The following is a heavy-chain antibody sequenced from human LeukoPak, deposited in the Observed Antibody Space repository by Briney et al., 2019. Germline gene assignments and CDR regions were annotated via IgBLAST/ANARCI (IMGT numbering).Heavy chain of an antibody. J-gene: IGHJ4*02. CDR2: INSDGSST. Sequence: TGGSLRLSRVASGFTFSNYWMHWVRQAPGKGLVWVSRINSDGSSTTYADSVKGRFTISRDNAENTLYLQMNSLRAEDTAVYYCAREYSSSRYFDYWGQGTLVTVSS. D-gene: IGHD6-6*01. CDR1: GFTFSNYW. V-gene: IGHV3-74*01. CDR3: AREYSSSRYFDY.